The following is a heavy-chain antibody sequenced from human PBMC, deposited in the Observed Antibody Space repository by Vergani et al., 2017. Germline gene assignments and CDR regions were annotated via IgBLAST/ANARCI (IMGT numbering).Heavy chain of an antibody. J-gene: IGHJ6*02. CDR2: IKQDGSEK. CDR1: GFTFSSYW. Sequence: EVQLVESGGGLVQPGGSLRLSCAASGFTFSSYWMSWVRQAPGKGLEWVANIKQDGSEKYYVDSVKGRFTISRDNAKNSLYLQMNSLRAEDTAVYYCAKPYSITIFGVVTAYYGMDVWGQGTTVTVSS. CDR3: AKPYSITIFGVVTAYYGMDV. V-gene: IGHV3-7*01. D-gene: IGHD3-3*01.